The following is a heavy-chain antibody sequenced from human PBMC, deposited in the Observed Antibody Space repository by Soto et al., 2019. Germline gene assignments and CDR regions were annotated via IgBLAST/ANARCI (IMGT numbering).Heavy chain of an antibody. CDR3: AATTSKDSNCSGGSCYLYYYYGMDV. V-gene: IGHV1-58*01. D-gene: IGHD2-15*01. CDR2: IVVGSGNT. Sequence: ASVKVSCKASGFTFTSSAVQWVRQARGQRLEWIGWIVVGSGNTNYAQKFQERVTITRDMSTSTAYMELSSLRSEDTAVYYCAATTSKDSNCSGGSCYLYYYYGMDVWFQGTTVTVS. J-gene: IGHJ6*02. CDR1: GFTFTSSA.